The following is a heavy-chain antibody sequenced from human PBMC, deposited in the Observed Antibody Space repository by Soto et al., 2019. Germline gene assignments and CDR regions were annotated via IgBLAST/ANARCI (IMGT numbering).Heavy chain of an antibody. CDR2: IIPIFGTA. V-gene: IGHV1-69*13. CDR3: ARGNRYCSGGSCYSANYYYYGMDV. J-gene: IGHJ6*02. Sequence: GASVKVSCKASGGTFSSYAISWVRQAPGQGLEWMGGIIPIFGTANYAQKFQGRVTITADESTSTAYMELSSLRSEDTAVYYCARGNRYCSGGSCYSANYYYYGMDVWGQGTTVTVSS. CDR1: GGTFSSYA. D-gene: IGHD2-15*01.